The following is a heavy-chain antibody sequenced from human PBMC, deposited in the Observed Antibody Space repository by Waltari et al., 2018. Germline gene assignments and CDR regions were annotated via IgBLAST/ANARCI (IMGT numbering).Heavy chain of an antibody. J-gene: IGHJ5*02. CDR2: ISGSGGST. Sequence: EVQLLESGGGLVQPGGSLRLSCAASGFTFRSYAMSWVRQAPGKGLEWVSAISGSGGSTYYADSVQGRFTISRDNSKNTLYLQMNSLRAEDTAIYYCAKDRKGGSYWGNRFDPWGQGTLVTVSS. V-gene: IGHV3-23*01. D-gene: IGHD1-26*01. CDR3: AKDRKGGSYWGNRFDP. CDR1: GFTFRSYA.